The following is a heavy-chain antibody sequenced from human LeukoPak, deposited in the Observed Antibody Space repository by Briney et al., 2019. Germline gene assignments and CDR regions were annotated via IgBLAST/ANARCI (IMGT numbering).Heavy chain of an antibody. CDR2: INYSGST. J-gene: IGHJ4*02. CDR3: ARGGYYDSSGYPNPLDY. Sequence: SGTLSLTCAVYGGSFGGYYWTWIRQSPGKGPEWIGEINYSGSTNYNPSLKSRVIMSVDTAKNQFSLKLNSVSAADTAVYYCARGGYYDSSGYPNPLDYWGQGTLVTVSS. CDR1: GGSFGGYY. D-gene: IGHD3-22*01. V-gene: IGHV4-34*01.